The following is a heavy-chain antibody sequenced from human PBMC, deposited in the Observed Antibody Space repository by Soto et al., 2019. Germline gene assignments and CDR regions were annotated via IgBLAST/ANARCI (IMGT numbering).Heavy chain of an antibody. CDR3: ARGEGYALDV. CDR1: GGSLSSDDYY. CDR2: MYYSGST. D-gene: IGHD1-26*01. J-gene: IGHJ6*02. Sequence: SETLSLTCTVSGGSLSSDDYYWSWIRQPPGKGLEWIAYMYYSGSTYYDPSLKSRVAISVDTSKNQFSLKLSSVTAADTAVYYCARGEGYALDVWGQGTTVTVSS. V-gene: IGHV4-30-4*01.